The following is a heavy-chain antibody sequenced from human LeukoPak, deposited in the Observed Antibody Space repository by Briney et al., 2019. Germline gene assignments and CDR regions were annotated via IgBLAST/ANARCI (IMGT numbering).Heavy chain of an antibody. CDR1: GASISTYY. CDR3: ARAGGGWSFDY. CDR2: LFFGGST. Sequence: PSETLSLTCTVSGASISTYYWSWIRQPPGKGLEWIGYLFFGGSTNYNPSLKSRVTISSDTSKNQLSLKLTSVTAADTAVYYCARAGGGWSFDYLGQGTLVTVSS. V-gene: IGHV4-59*01. J-gene: IGHJ4*02. D-gene: IGHD6-19*01.